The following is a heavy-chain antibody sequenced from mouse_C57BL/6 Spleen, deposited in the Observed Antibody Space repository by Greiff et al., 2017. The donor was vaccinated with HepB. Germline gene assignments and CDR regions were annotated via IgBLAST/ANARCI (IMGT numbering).Heavy chain of an antibody. D-gene: IGHD1-1*01. CDR2: ISSGSSTI. CDR1: GFTFSDYG. J-gene: IGHJ2*01. V-gene: IGHV5-17*01. CDR3: ARGGNYYGSRNYFDY. Sequence: EVKLMESGGGLVKPGGSLKLSCAASGFTFSDYGMHWVRQAPEKGLEWVAYISSGSSTIYYADTVKGRFTISRDNAKTTLFLQMTSLRSEDTAMYYCARGGNYYGSRNYFDYWGQGTTLTVSS.